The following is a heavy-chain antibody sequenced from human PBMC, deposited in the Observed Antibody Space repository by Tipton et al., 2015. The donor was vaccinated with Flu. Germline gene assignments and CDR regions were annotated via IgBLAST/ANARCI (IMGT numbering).Heavy chain of an antibody. J-gene: IGHJ6*03. CDR2: LYASGTT. D-gene: IGHD3-3*01. CDR1: GGSIINYY. CDR3: ARARRFLEWQFYYYYMDV. Sequence: GLVKPSETLSLTCTVFGGSIINYYWSWFRQPAGKGLEWIGRLYASGTTNYNPSLKSRVTTSVDTSKNHFSLKLSSVTAADTAVYFCARARRFLEWQFYYYYMDVWGKGTTVTVSS. V-gene: IGHV4-4*07.